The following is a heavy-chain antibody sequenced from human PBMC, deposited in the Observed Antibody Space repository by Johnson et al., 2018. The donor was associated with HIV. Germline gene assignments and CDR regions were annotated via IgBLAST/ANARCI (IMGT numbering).Heavy chain of an antibody. V-gene: IGHV3-30*19. Sequence: QVQLVESGGGVVQPGRSLRLSCAASGFTFSSYGMHWVRQAPGKGLEWVAVISYDGSNKYYADSMKGIFTIYRDNSKNTLYLQMGSLRTEDMAVYYCARGAGYFDWLSADEGFAFDIWGQGTMVTVSS. J-gene: IGHJ3*02. CDR3: ARGAGYFDWLSADEGFAFDI. CDR2: ISYDGSNK. CDR1: GFTFSSYG. D-gene: IGHD3-9*01.